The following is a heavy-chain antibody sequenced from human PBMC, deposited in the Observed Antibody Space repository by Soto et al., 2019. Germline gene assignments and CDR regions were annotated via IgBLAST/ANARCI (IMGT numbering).Heavy chain of an antibody. CDR1: GFTFSSSW. J-gene: IGHJ4*02. CDR2: IKEDGGEK. V-gene: IGHV3-7*01. D-gene: IGHD5-18*01. Sequence: GGSLRLSCAASGFTFSSSWMNWVRQAPGKGREWVAGIKEDGGEKYYVDIVKGRFTISRDNVENSLYLQMNSLRGEDSAVYFCARDRGYSSYDYWGLGTLVTVSS. CDR3: ARDRGYSSYDY.